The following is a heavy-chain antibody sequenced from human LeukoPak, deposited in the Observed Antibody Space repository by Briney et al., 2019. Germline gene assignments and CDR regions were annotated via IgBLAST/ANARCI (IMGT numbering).Heavy chain of an antibody. Sequence: SQTLSLTCAVYGGSLSGYYWSWIRQPPGKGLEWIGEVTHRGITNYNRSLKSRVTISGDTSKSQFSLKLRSVTAADTAVYYCARIYGDYSDFAYWGQGSPVTVSS. D-gene: IGHD4-17*01. J-gene: IGHJ4*02. V-gene: IGHV4-34*01. CDR1: GGSLSGYY. CDR3: ARIYGDYSDFAY. CDR2: VTHRGIT.